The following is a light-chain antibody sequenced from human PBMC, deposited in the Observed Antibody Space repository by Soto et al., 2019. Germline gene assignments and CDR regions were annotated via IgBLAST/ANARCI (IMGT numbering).Light chain of an antibody. V-gene: IGKV3-15*01. CDR1: QSVSSN. J-gene: IGKJ5*01. CDR2: DAS. CDR3: QQYNSWPPIT. Sequence: IVMTQSPATLSVSPGERATLSCRASQSVSSNLAWYQQKPGQAPRLLIYDASTRATGVPARFSGSGSGTEFTLPISSLQSEDFAVYYCQQYNSWPPITCGQGPRL.